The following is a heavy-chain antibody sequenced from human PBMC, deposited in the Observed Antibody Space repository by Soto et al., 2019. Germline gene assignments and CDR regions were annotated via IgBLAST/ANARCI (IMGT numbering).Heavy chain of an antibody. CDR1: GVSIDSHDW. CDR3: ATRDTGRVY. V-gene: IGHV4-4*02. D-gene: IGHD5-18*01. Sequence: QVQLQESGPGLVKPSGTLSLTCAVSGVSIDSHDWWTWVRQPPGKGLEWNGESHQSGNTNYNSSLESRVTISLDKSRSHFSLQLDSVTVADTAVYYCATRDTGRVYWGQGTLVTVSS. J-gene: IGHJ4*02. CDR2: SHQSGNT.